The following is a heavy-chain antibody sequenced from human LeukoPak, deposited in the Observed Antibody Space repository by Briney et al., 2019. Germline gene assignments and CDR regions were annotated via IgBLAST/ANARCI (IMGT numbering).Heavy chain of an antibody. CDR1: GYTFTSYY. J-gene: IGHJ6*02. V-gene: IGHV1-46*01. CDR3: ARDKRYDILIGYYYGMDV. D-gene: IGHD3-9*01. CDR2: INPSGGSI. Sequence: GDSVTVSCKASGYTFTSYYMHWVRQAPGQGLEWMGIINPSGGSISYAQKFQGRVTMTRDTSTSTVYMELSSLRSEDTAVYYCARDKRYDILIGYYYGMDVWGQGTTVTVSS.